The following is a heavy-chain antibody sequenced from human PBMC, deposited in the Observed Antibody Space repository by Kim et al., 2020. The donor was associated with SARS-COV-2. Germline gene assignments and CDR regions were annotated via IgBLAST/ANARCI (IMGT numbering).Heavy chain of an antibody. CDR2: INAGNGNT. J-gene: IGHJ5*02. CDR3: AREGLAYCGGDCYWGWFDP. D-gene: IGHD2-21*02. Sequence: ASVKVSCKASGYTFTSYAMHWVRQAPGQRLEWMGWINAGNGNTKYSQKFQGRVTITRDTSASTAYMELSSLRSEDTAVYYCAREGLAYCGGDCYWGWFDPRGQGTLVTVSS. V-gene: IGHV1-3*01. CDR1: GYTFTSYA.